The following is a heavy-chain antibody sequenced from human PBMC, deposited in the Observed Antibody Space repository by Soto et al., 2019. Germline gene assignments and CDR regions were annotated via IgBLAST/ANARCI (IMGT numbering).Heavy chain of an antibody. Sequence: EVQLVQSGAEVKKPGESLKISCQGSGYSFTSYWIAWVRQTSGKGLEWMGIIYPDDSDARYSPSFRGQVTISADKSINTAYLQWSSLKASDTAIYYCARHRRPGAYTDLDYWGQGSLVTVSS. J-gene: IGHJ4*02. CDR1: GYSFTSYW. D-gene: IGHD4-4*01. CDR3: ARHRRPGAYTDLDY. CDR2: IYPDDSDA. V-gene: IGHV5-51*01.